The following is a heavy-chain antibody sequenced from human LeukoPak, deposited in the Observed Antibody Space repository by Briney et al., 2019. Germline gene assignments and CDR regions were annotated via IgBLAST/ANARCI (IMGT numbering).Heavy chain of an antibody. CDR1: GFTFSSYS. CDR2: ISSSSSTI. V-gene: IGHV3-48*04. CDR3: ARGGTGSRYNSTWYQDY. J-gene: IGHJ4*02. Sequence: GGSLRLSCAASGFTFSSYSMNWVRQAPGKGLEWVSYISSSSSTIYYADSVKGRFTISRDNAKNSLYLQMNSLRAEDTAVYYCARGGTGSRYNSTWYQDYWGQGTLVTVS. D-gene: IGHD6-13*01.